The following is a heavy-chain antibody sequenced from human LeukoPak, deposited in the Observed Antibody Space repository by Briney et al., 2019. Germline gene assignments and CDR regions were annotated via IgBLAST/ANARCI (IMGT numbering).Heavy chain of an antibody. V-gene: IGHV1-8*01. CDR1: GYTFTSYD. D-gene: IGHD3-22*01. CDR3: ARDRLLGYYYYMDV. CDR2: MNPNSGNT. J-gene: IGHJ6*03. Sequence: ASVKVSCKASGYTFTSYDINWVRQATGQGLEWMGWMNPNSGNTGYAQKFQGRVTMTRNTSISTAYMELSSLRAEDTAVHYCARDRLLGYYYYMDVWGKGTTVTVSS.